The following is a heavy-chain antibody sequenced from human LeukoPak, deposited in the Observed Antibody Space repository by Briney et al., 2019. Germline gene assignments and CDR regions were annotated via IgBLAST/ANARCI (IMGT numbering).Heavy chain of an antibody. V-gene: IGHV3-66*01. J-gene: IGHJ2*01. Sequence: GGSLRLSCAASGFTVSSNYMSWVRQAPGKGLEWVSVIYSGGSTYYADSVKGRFTISRDNSKNTLYLQMNSLRAEDTAVYYCARITRSSGRPFWYFDLWGRGTLVTVSS. D-gene: IGHD6-25*01. CDR1: GFTVSSNY. CDR2: IYSGGST. CDR3: ARITRSSGRPFWYFDL.